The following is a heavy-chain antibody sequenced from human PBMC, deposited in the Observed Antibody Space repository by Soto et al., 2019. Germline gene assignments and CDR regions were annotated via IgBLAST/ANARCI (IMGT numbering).Heavy chain of an antibody. CDR3: ARDSYCSSPSCYSDAFDI. CDR2: IWYDGSNK. J-gene: IGHJ3*02. Sequence: PGGSLRLSCAASGFTFSSYGMHWVRPAPGKGLEWVAVIWYDGSNKYYADSVKGRFTISRDNAKNSLYLQMNSLRAEDTAVYYCARDSYCSSPSCYSDAFDIWGQGTMVTVSS. CDR1: GFTFSSYG. V-gene: IGHV3-33*01. D-gene: IGHD2-2*01.